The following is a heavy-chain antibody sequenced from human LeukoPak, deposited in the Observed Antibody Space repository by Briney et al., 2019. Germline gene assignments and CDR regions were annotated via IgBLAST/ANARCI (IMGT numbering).Heavy chain of an antibody. CDR2: ISGSGGST. J-gene: IGHJ4*02. CDR1: GFTFSSYA. Sequence: SGGSLRLSCAASGFTFSSYAMSWVRQAPGKGLEWVSAISGSGGSTYYADSVKGRFTISRDNSKNTLYLQMNSLRAEDTAVYYCAKAHKGYYYDSSGQYYFDYSGQGTLVTVSS. D-gene: IGHD3-22*01. CDR3: AKAHKGYYYDSSGQYYFDY. V-gene: IGHV3-23*01.